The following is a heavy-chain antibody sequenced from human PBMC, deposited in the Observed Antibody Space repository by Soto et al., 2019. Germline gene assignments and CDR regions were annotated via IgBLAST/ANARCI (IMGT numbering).Heavy chain of an antibody. Sequence: ASVKVSCKISGYTFARYGISWVRQVPGQGLEWVGWISTYNDNTKYAQKLKGRVTMSTDTSTDTVYMELRSLTSDDTAVYYCAREGYCSSGSCALYSHDFFGMDVWGQGTTVTVSS. D-gene: IGHD2-15*01. CDR3: AREGYCSSGSCALYSHDFFGMDV. J-gene: IGHJ6*02. CDR1: GYTFARYG. CDR2: ISTYNDNT. V-gene: IGHV1-18*01.